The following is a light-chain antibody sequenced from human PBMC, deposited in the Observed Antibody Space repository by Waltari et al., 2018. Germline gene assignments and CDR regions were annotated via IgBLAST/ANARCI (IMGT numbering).Light chain of an antibody. CDR1: KSVSGN. Sequence: EIVMTQSPATLSVSPGERVTLSCRASKSVSGNLAWYQQKPGKVPRLIISGTTTMATGVPARFSGSGSGTEFTLTISSLQSEDFAVYFCQWYNNWPPSLAFGPGTKLDLK. J-gene: IGKJ3*01. V-gene: IGKV3-15*01. CDR2: GTT. CDR3: QWYNNWPPSLA.